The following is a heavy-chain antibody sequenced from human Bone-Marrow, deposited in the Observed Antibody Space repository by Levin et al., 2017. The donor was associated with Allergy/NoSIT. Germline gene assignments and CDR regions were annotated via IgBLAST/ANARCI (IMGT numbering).Heavy chain of an antibody. J-gene: IGHJ2*01. V-gene: IGHV3-66*03. Sequence: GGSLRLSCAASGFTVSSNYMSWVRQAPGKGLEWVSVIYSCGSTYYADSVKGRFTISRDNSKNTLYLQMNSLRAEDTAVYYCARERIAAAGTDWYFDLWGRGTLVTVSS. D-gene: IGHD6-13*01. CDR1: GFTVSSNY. CDR2: IYSCGST. CDR3: ARERIAAAGTDWYFDL.